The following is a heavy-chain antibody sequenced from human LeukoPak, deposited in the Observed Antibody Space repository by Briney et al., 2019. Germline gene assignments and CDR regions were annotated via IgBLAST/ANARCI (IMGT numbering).Heavy chain of an antibody. CDR1: GGSISSGGYY. V-gene: IGHV4-30-2*01. CDR3: ASIAYGSGPDY. CDR2: IYHSGST. J-gene: IGHJ4*02. D-gene: IGHD3-10*01. Sequence: PSETLSLTCTVSGGSISSGGYYWSWIRQPPGKGLEWVGYIYHSGSTYYNPSLKSRVTISVDRSKNQFSLKLSSVTAADTAVYYCASIAYGSGPDYWGQGTLVTVSS.